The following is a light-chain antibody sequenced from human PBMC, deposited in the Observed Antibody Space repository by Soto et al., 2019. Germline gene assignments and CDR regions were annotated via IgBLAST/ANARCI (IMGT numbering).Light chain of an antibody. CDR3: SSYAGSNTVV. CDR2: EVS. Sequence: QSALTQPPSASGSPGQSVTISCTGTSSDVGGYNYVSWYQQYPGKAPKLMIYEVSKRPSGVPDRFSGSKSGNTASLTVSGLKAEDEADYYCSSYAGSNTVVFGGGTKLTVL. V-gene: IGLV2-8*01. CDR1: SSDVGGYNY. J-gene: IGLJ2*01.